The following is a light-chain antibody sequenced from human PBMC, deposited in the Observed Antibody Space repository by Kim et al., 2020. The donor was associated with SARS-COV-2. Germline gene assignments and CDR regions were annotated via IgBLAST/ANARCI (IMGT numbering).Light chain of an antibody. J-gene: IGLJ2*01. V-gene: IGLV1-40*01. CDR2: GNS. CDR1: SSNIGAGYD. Sequence: QSVLTQPPSVSGAPGQRVTISCTGSSSNIGAGYDVHWYQQLPGTAPKLLIYGNSNRPSGVPDRFSGSKSGTSASLAITGLQAEYEADYYCQSYDSSLVVFGGGTQLTVL. CDR3: QSYDSSLVV.